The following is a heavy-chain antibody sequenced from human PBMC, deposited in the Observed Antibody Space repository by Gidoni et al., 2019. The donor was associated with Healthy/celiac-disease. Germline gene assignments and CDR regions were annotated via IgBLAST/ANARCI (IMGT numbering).Heavy chain of an antibody. D-gene: IGHD7-27*01. Sequence: QVQLQESGPGLVKPSEPLSLTCTVSGGSISSYYWSWIRQPPGKGLEWIGYIYYSGSTNYNPSLKSRVTISVDTSKNQFSLKLSSVTAADTAVYYCARVPPPLGYYFDYWGQGTLVTVSS. J-gene: IGHJ4*02. CDR1: GGSISSYY. CDR2: IYYSGST. V-gene: IGHV4-59*01. CDR3: ARVPPPLGYYFDY.